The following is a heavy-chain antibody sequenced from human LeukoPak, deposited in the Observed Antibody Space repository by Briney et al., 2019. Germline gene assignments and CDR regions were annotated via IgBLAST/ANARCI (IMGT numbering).Heavy chain of an antibody. CDR1: GLALSSYA. Sequence: PGGSLRLSCAASGLALSSYAMSWVRQAPGKGLEWVSTISVASNTFYADSVKGRFTISRDNSRNTVYLQMTSLRADDTAVYYCADYGVSGVRNNFYWGQGTLVTVSS. V-gene: IGHV3-23*01. J-gene: IGHJ4*02. D-gene: IGHD3-3*01. CDR3: ADYGVSGVRNNFY. CDR2: ISVASNT.